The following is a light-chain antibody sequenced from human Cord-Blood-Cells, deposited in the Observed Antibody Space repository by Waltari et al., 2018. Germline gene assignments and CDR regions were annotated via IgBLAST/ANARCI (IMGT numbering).Light chain of an antibody. CDR3: QQSYSTPLT. J-gene: IGKJ4*01. Sequence: DIQMTQSPSSLSASVGDRVTITCRASPSISSYLNRYQQKPGKAPKLLIYAASSLQSGVPSRFSGSGSGTDFTLTISSLQPEDFATYDCQQSYSTPLTFGGGTKVEIK. V-gene: IGKV1-39*01. CDR1: PSISSY. CDR2: AAS.